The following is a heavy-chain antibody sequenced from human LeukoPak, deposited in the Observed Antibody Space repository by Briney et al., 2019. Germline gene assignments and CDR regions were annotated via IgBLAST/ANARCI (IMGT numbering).Heavy chain of an antibody. CDR3: MTDVLWDPAGY. Sequence: TGGSLRLSCAASGFTFSEAWMSWVRQAPGKGLEWVGRIKSKADGATIDYAAPVKGRFTISRDDPENTLYLRMSRLKTEDTAVYYCMTDVLWDPAGYWGQGTLVTVSS. D-gene: IGHD2-8*01. J-gene: IGHJ4*02. CDR1: GFTFSEAW. V-gene: IGHV3-15*01. CDR2: IKSKADGATI.